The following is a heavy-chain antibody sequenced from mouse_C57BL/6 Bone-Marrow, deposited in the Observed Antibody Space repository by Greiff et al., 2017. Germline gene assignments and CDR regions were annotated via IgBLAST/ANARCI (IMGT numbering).Heavy chain of an antibody. CDR2: LCTLAYSP. V-gene: IGHV5-15*04. CDR1: GFTFSDYG. Sequence: EVQLVESGGGLVQPGGSLKLSCAASGFTFSDYGMAWVRQAPRKGPEWVAFLCTLAYSPYYADTVTGRFTISREHAKNALNLEMSSQRSEDTAMYYCAIRGDGNGLYAMDYWGQGTSVTVSS. J-gene: IGHJ4*01. D-gene: IGHD3-3*01. CDR3: AIRGDGNGLYAMDY.